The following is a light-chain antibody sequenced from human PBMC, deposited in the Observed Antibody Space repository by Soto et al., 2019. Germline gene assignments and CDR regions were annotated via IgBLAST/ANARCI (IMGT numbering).Light chain of an antibody. CDR1: SSDGGGYNY. CDR3: SSYTSSSTPVV. J-gene: IGLJ2*01. CDR2: DVS. Sequence: QSALTQPASVSGSPGPSITISCTGTSSDGGGYNYGSWYQQHPGNAPKLRIYDVSNRPSGVSNRFSGSKSGNTASLTISGLQAEDEAEYYCSSYTSSSTPVVFGGGTKLTVL. V-gene: IGLV2-14*01.